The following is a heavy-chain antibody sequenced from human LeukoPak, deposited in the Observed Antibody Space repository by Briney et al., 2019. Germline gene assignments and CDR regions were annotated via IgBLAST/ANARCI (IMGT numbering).Heavy chain of an antibody. CDR1: GGSLSSGGYY. CDR3: ARENTYYYDSSGSYYFDY. CDR2: IYYSGST. V-gene: IGHV4-31*03. Sequence: SQTLSLTCTVSGGSLSSGGYYWSWIRQHPGKGLEWIGYIYYSGSTYYNPSLKSRVTISVDTSKNQFSLKLSSVTAADTAVYYCARENTYYYDSSGSYYFDYWGQGTLVTVSS. J-gene: IGHJ4*02. D-gene: IGHD3-22*01.